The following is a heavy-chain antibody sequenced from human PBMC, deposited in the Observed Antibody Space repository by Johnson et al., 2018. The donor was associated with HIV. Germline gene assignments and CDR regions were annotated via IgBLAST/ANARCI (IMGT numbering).Heavy chain of an antibody. V-gene: IGHV3-23*04. Sequence: VHLVESGGGLVQPGGSLRLSCAASGFTFSSYAMSWVRQAPGKGLEWVSAISGSCGSTYYADSVKGRFTISRDNSKNTLYLQMNSLRAEDTAVYYCAKDPGWFGEPGDAFDIWGQGTMVTVSS. CDR2: ISGSCGST. J-gene: IGHJ3*02. CDR3: AKDPGWFGEPGDAFDI. D-gene: IGHD3-10*01. CDR1: GFTFSSYA.